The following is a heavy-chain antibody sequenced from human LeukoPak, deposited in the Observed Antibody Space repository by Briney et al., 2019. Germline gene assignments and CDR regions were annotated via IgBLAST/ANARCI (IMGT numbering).Heavy chain of an antibody. J-gene: IGHJ4*02. D-gene: IGHD2-2*01. Sequence: GASLKISCKGSGYRFTSYWIGWVRQMPGKGLEWMGIIYPGDSDTRYSPSFQGQVTISADKSISTAYLQWSSLKASDTAMYYCARLRDIVVVPAAGFDYWGQGTLVTVSS. CDR1: GYRFTSYW. CDR3: ARLRDIVVVPAAGFDY. CDR2: IYPGDSDT. V-gene: IGHV5-51*01.